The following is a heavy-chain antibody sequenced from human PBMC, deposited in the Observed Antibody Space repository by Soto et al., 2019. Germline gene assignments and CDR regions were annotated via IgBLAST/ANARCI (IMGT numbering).Heavy chain of an antibody. CDR2: IIPIFGTA. Sequence: QVQLVQYGAEVKKPGSSVKVSCKASGGTFSSYAISWVRQAPGQGLEWMGGIIPIFGTANYAQKFQGRVTITAAESTSTSYMELSSRRSEDTAVYYCASPTRDFWSGPYWYFDLWGRGTLVTVSS. CDR1: GGTFSSYA. J-gene: IGHJ2*01. CDR3: ASPTRDFWSGPYWYFDL. V-gene: IGHV1-69*12. D-gene: IGHD3-3*01.